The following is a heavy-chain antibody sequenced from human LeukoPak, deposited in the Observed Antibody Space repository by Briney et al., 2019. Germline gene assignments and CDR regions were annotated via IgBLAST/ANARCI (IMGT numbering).Heavy chain of an antibody. CDR3: ARTRIVVVPAAIRADAFDI. CDR1: GGSISSSSYY. D-gene: IGHD2-2*01. CDR2: IYYSGST. Sequence: PSETLSLTCTVSGGSISSSSYYWGWIRQPPGKGLEWGGSIYYSGSTYYNPSLKSRVTISVDTSKNQFSLKLSSVTAADTAVYYCARTRIVVVPAAIRADAFDIWGQGTMVTVSS. V-gene: IGHV4-39*07. J-gene: IGHJ3*02.